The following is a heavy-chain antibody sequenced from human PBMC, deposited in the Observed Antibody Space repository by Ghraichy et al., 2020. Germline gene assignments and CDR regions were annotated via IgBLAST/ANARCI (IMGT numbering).Heavy chain of an antibody. V-gene: IGHV4-31*03. D-gene: IGHD3-3*01. CDR2: IYYSGST. J-gene: IGHJ6*03. Sequence: SETLSLTCTVSGGSISSGGYYWSWIRQHPGKGLEWIGYIYYSGSTYYNPSLKSRVTISVDTSKNQFSLKLSSVTAADTAVYYCARDGGPPPSYYDFWSGYYPYYYMDVWGKGTTVTVSS. CDR3: ARDGGPPPSYYDFWSGYYPYYYMDV. CDR1: GGSISSGGYY.